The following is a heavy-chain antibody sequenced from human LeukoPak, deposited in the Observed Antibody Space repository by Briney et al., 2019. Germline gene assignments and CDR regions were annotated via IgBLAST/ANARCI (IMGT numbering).Heavy chain of an antibody. CDR2: ISGSGGNT. Sequence: PGGSLGLSCAASGFTFSSYAMSWVRQAPGKGLEWVSGISGSGGNTYYADSVKGRFTISRDNSKNTLYLQMNSLRDEDSAVYYCARSSPSRGYDILTGYQYDYWGQGILVTVSS. D-gene: IGHD3-9*01. CDR1: GFTFSSYA. V-gene: IGHV3-23*01. CDR3: ARSSPSRGYDILTGYQYDY. J-gene: IGHJ4*02.